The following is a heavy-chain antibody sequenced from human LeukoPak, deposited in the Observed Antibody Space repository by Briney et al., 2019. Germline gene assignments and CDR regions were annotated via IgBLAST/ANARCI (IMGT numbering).Heavy chain of an antibody. CDR2: IWYDGSNK. J-gene: IGHJ6*03. CDR1: GFTFSSYG. Sequence: GGSLRLSCAASGFTFSSYGMHWVRQAPGKGLEWVAVIWYDGSNKYYVDSVKGRFTISRDNSKNTLYLQMNSLRAEDTAVYYCAKDPKSYYYMDVWGKGTTVTVSS. V-gene: IGHV3-33*06. CDR3: AKDPKSYYYMDV.